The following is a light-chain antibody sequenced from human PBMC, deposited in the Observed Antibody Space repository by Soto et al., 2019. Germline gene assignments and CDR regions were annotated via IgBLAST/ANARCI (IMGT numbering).Light chain of an antibody. CDR3: YSAADNNRV. CDR2: GAT. J-gene: IGLJ3*02. V-gene: IGLV2-23*01. Sequence: QSVLSQPASVSGAPGQSITISCTGDYIEVDTYHFVSWFQQHPGKAPKLIIFGATERPSGIPERFSGSSSGTTVTLTISGAQVEDEADYYCYSAADNNRVFGGGTKLTVL. CDR1: YIEVDTYHF.